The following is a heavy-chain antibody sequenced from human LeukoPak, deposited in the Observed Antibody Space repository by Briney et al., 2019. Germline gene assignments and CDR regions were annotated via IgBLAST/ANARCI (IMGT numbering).Heavy chain of an antibody. CDR3: ARRGALAVADSPSFAY. CDR2: IYYSGNT. CDR1: GGSISSYY. V-gene: IGHV4-59*08. J-gene: IGHJ4*02. D-gene: IGHD6-19*01. Sequence: SETLSLTCTVSGGSISSYYWNWIRQPPGKGLEWIGYIYYSGNTNYNPSLKSRVTISVDMSKKQFSLKLSSVTAADTAVYYCARRGALAVADSPSFAYWGQGTLVTVSS.